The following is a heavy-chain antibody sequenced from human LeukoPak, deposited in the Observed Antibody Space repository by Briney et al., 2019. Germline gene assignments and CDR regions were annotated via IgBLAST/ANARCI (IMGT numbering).Heavy chain of an antibody. J-gene: IGHJ6*02. CDR2: INHSGST. CDR1: GGSSSGYY. V-gene: IGHV4-34*01. CDR3: ARGDLTTVTFMGIYYYYGMDV. Sequence: SETLSLTCAVYGGSSSGYYWSWIRQPPGKGLEWIGEINHSGSTNYNPSLKSRVTISVDTSKNQFSLKLSSVTAADTAVYYCARGDLTTVTFMGIYYYYGMDVWGQGTTVTVSS. D-gene: IGHD4-17*01.